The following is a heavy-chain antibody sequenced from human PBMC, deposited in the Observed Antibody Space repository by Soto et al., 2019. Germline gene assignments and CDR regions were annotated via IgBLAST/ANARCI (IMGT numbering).Heavy chain of an antibody. CDR3: AKDRPGSGPAFDF. Sequence: EVQLLESGGGLEQPGGSLRLSCIVSGFTFSSYAMNWVRQAPGKGLEWVSVISGSGDNTAYAGSVKGRFTISRDNSKNTLYLQMNNLRVEDTAVYYCAKDRPGSGPAFDFWGQGTLVTVSA. D-gene: IGHD2-15*01. CDR2: ISGSGDNT. V-gene: IGHV3-23*01. J-gene: IGHJ4*02. CDR1: GFTFSSYA.